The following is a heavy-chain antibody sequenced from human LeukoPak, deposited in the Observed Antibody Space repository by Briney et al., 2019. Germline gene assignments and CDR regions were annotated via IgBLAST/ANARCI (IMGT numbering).Heavy chain of an antibody. Sequence: SGGSLRLSCAASGFTFSTYWMSWVRQAPREGLEWVANIKQDGSEKYYVGSVKGRFTISRDNAKNSLYLQMNSLRAEDTAVYYCARGTGIAVADFDYWGQGTLVTVSS. CDR1: GFTFSTYW. J-gene: IGHJ4*02. V-gene: IGHV3-7*01. CDR2: IKQDGSEK. CDR3: ARGTGIAVADFDY. D-gene: IGHD6-19*01.